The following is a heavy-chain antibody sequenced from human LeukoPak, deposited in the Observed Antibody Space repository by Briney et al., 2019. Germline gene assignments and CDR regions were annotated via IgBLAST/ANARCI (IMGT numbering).Heavy chain of an antibody. D-gene: IGHD5-24*01. CDR2: IYYSGST. J-gene: IGHJ4*02. V-gene: IGHV4-31*03. CDR1: GGSISSGGYY. CDR3: ARDRDGYNPFFDY. Sequence: PSEPLSLTCTVSGGSISSGGYYWSSIRQHPGKGLEWSGYIYYSGSTYYNPSLTSRVTISVDTSKNQFSLKLSSVTAADTAVYSCARDRDGYNPFFDYWGQGTRVTVSS.